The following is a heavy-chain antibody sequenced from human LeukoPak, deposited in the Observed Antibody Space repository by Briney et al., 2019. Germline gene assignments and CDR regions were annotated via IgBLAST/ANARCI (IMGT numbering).Heavy chain of an antibody. J-gene: IGHJ4*02. Sequence: SETLSLTCTVSGXSISSYYWSWIRQPPGKGLEWIGYIYYSGSTNNNPSLKSRVTISVDTSKNQFSLKLSSVTAADTAVYYCARGPYSGYEFDYWGQGTLVTVSS. CDR1: GXSISSYY. D-gene: IGHD5-12*01. CDR2: IYYSGST. CDR3: ARGPYSGYEFDY. V-gene: IGHV4-59*01.